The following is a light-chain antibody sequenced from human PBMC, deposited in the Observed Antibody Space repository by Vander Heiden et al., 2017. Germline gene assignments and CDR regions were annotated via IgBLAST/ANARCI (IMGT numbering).Light chain of an antibody. J-gene: IGLJ2*01. Sequence: QSVLTQPPSASGTPGQRVAISCSGSSSNIGSNTVNWYQQLPGTAPKLLIYSSTQRPSGVPDRFSGSKSGTSASLAISGLQSEDEADYFCAAWDDNQNGLVVLGGGTKVTVL. CDR2: SST. CDR1: SSNIGSNT. V-gene: IGLV1-44*01. CDR3: AAWDDNQNGLVV.